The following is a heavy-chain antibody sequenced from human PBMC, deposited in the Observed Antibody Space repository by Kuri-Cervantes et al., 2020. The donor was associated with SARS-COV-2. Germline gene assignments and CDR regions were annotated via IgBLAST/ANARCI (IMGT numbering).Heavy chain of an antibody. Sequence: SVKVSCKASGDTFSAYAISWVRQAPGQGLEWMGRLSPVLRTTHYAQKFQGRLTITADNSTTTAYMDLGSLKSDDTAVYYCAVGGEYQMLSPYLNYWGQGTLVTVSS. D-gene: IGHD3-16*01. J-gene: IGHJ4*02. V-gene: IGHV1-69*04. CDR3: AVGGEYQMLSPYLNY. CDR1: GDTFSAYA. CDR2: LSPVLRTT.